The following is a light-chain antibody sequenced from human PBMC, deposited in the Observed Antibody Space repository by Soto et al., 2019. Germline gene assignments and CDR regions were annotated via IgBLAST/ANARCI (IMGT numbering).Light chain of an antibody. CDR1: SSNIGNNY. Sequence: QSVLTQPPSVSAAPGQNVTISCSGTSSNIGNNYVSWYQHLPGTAPKILLYDNNKRPSGIPDRFSGFKSGTSATLGITGLQTGDEADYYCGTWDTSLSVFYVVGSGTKLTVL. CDR3: GTWDTSLSVFYV. J-gene: IGLJ1*01. V-gene: IGLV1-51*01. CDR2: DNN.